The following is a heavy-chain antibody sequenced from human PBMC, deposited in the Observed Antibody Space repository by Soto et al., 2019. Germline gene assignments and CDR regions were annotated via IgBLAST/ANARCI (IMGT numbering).Heavy chain of an antibody. CDR3: ARDGPYSCGNPVAGNGVDS. V-gene: IGHV4-61*01. J-gene: IGHJ4*02. CDR2: IYYSGST. CDR1: GGSVRSGSYY. Sequence: QVQLQESGPGLVKPSETLSLTCTVSGGSVRSGSYYWSWIRQPPGKGLEWIGYIYYSGSTNYNPSLKRRVTISVDTSKNQFSLRMSSVTAADTAVYYCARDGPYSCGNPVAGNGVDSWGQGTLLTVSS. D-gene: IGHD2-15*01.